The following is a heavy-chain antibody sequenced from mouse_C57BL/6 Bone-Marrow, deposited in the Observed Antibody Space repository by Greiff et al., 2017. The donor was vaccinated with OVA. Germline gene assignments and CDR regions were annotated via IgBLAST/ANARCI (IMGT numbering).Heavy chain of an antibody. D-gene: IGHD1-2*01. J-gene: IGHJ2*01. CDR3: ASRLRLFDY. CDR1: GYTFTSYW. V-gene: IGHV1-69*01. CDR2: IDPSDSYT. Sequence: QVQLQQPGAELVMPGASVKLSCKASGYTFTSYWMHWVKQRPGQGLEWIGEIDPSDSYTNYNQKFKGKSTLTVDKSSSTAYMQLSSLTSEDSAVYYWASRLRLFDYWGQGTTLTVSS.